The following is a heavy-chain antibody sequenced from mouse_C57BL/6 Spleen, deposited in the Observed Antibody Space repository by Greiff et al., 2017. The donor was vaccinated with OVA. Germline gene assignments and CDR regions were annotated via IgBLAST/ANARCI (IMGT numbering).Heavy chain of an antibody. J-gene: IGHJ2*01. Sequence: QVQLQQSGAELVRPGTSVKVSCKASGYAFTNYLIAGVKQRPGQGLEWIGVINPGSGGTNYNEKFKGKATLTADKSSSTAYMQLSSLTSEDSAVYFCARSGLYRYFDYWGQGTTLTVSS. D-gene: IGHD2-12*01. CDR3: ARSGLYRYFDY. CDR1: GYAFTNYL. CDR2: INPGSGGT. V-gene: IGHV1-54*01.